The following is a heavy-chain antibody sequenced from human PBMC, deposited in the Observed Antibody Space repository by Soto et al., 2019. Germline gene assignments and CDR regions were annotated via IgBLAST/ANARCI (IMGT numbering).Heavy chain of an antibody. CDR2: IIPILGIA. CDR3: ARDRSGPHYYYYMDV. J-gene: IGHJ6*03. CDR1: GGTFSSYT. Sequence: QVQLVQSGAEVKKPGSSVKVSCKASGGTFSSYTISWVRQAPGQGLEWMGRIIPILGIANYAQKFQGRVTITADKSTSTAYIELSSLRSEDTAVYYCARDRSGPHYYYYMDVWGKGTTVTVSS. V-gene: IGHV1-69*08.